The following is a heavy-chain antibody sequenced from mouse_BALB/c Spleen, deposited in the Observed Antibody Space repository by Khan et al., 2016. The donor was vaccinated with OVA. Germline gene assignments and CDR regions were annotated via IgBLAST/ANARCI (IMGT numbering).Heavy chain of an antibody. D-gene: IGHD3-3*01. CDR1: AYTFTNYG. Sequence: QIQLVQSGPELKKPGETVKISCKASAYTFTNYGMNWVKQAPGKGLKWMGWINSNTGEATYADDFKGRFAFSLETSASTAYLQIKNLKNEDTATYFCVRGGQSAMDYWGQGTSVTVSS. CDR3: VRGGQSAMDY. V-gene: IGHV9-3*02. CDR2: INSNTGEA. J-gene: IGHJ4*01.